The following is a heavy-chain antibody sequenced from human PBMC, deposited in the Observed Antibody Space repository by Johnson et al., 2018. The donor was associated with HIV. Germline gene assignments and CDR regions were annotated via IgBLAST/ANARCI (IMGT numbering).Heavy chain of an antibody. D-gene: IGHD6-6*01. V-gene: IGHV3-30*02. J-gene: IGHJ3*02. Sequence: QVQLVESGGGVAQPGGSLRLSCVASGFTFSSYGMHWVRQAPGKGLEWVAFIGNDGSKKYYADSVKGQVTISRDNAKNTLYLQMNSLRADDTAVHSWAREGPSERAGFDIWGQGTMVTVSS. CDR1: GFTFSSYG. CDR3: AREGPSERAGFDI. CDR2: IGNDGSKK.